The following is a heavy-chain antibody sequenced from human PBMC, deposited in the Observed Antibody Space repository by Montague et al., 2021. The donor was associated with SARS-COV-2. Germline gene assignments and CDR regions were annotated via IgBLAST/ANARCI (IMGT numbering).Heavy chain of an antibody. J-gene: IGHJ4*02. CDR1: GDSVSHDF. Sequence: SETRSLTCTVSGDSVSHDFWTWIRQPPGKGLEWIGYVYYSRSSSYNPSLRGRVSIAVDTSKNQFSLRLSTVTAAGTAIYYCVRDPAPSGSGTFYDYWGQGTMVAISA. CDR3: VRDPAPSGSGTFYDY. CDR2: VYYSRSS. D-gene: IGHD1-26*01. V-gene: IGHV4-59*02.